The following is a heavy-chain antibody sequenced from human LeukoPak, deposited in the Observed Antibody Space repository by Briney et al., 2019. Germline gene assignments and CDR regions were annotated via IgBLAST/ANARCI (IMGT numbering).Heavy chain of an antibody. CDR1: GFTFSSDS. CDR2: IRSGSSYI. Sequence: SLSLSCAASGFTFSSDSMNWVCHAPGKGMEWVSSIRSGSSYISYADSGKDRFTISRDNATNSLYLQMNSRRAEDTAVYYCAVNDAFDIWGGGTMVAVSS. V-gene: IGHV3-21*01. CDR3: AVNDAFDI. J-gene: IGHJ3*02.